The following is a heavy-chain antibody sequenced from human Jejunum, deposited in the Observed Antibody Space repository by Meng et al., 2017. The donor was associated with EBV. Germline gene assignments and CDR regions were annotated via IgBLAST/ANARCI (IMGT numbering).Heavy chain of an antibody. CDR2: VSAYNGNT. CDR1: GYTFTTYA. CDR3: VRTSVYSSGFSDF. J-gene: IGHJ4*02. Sequence: VQLVQAGAEVKKPGASVKVSCKASGYTFTTYALHWLRQGPGQGFEWMGWVSAYNGNTEYPQKFQGRVAMTTDTSTTTVYMELRSLRPDDTATYYCVRTSVYSSGFSDFWGQGTLVTVSS. V-gene: IGHV1-18*01. D-gene: IGHD6-19*01.